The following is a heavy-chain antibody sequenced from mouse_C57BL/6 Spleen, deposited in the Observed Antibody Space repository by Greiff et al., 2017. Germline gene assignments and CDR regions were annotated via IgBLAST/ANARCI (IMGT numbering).Heavy chain of an antibody. CDR2: IYPRSGNT. CDR1: GYTFTSYG. Sequence: QVQLKESGAELARPGASVKLSCKASGYTFTSYGISWVKQRTGQGLEWIGEIYPRSGNTYYNEKFKGKATLTADKSSSTAYMELRSLTSEDSAVYFCARGYSNHYFDYWGQGTTLTVSS. D-gene: IGHD2-5*01. J-gene: IGHJ2*01. CDR3: ARGYSNHYFDY. V-gene: IGHV1-81*01.